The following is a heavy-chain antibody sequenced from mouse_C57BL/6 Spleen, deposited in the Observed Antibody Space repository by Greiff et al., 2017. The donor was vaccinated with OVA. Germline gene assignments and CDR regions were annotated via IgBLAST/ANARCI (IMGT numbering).Heavy chain of an antibody. CDR3: ARDYDPAY. J-gene: IGHJ3*01. Sequence: EVKLVESGGGLVKPGGSLKLSCAASGFTFSSYAMSWVRQTPEKRLEWVATISDGGSYTYYPDNVKGRFTISRDNAKNNLYLQMSHLKSEDTAMYYCARDYDPAYWGQGTLVTVSA. D-gene: IGHD2-3*01. CDR2: ISDGGSYT. V-gene: IGHV5-4*01. CDR1: GFTFSSYA.